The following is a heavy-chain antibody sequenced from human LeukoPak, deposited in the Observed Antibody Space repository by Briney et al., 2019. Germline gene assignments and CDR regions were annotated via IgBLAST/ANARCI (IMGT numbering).Heavy chain of an antibody. CDR1: GFSFKDTG. CDR3: AKDRGVHGGLDY. Sequence: GGSLRLSCAASGFSFKDTGMHRVRQAPGKGLEWVAVISYDGSNKYYADSVKGRFTISRDNSKNTLYLQMNSLRAEDTAVYYCAKDRGVHGGLDYWGQGTLVTVSS. J-gene: IGHJ4*02. CDR2: ISYDGSNK. D-gene: IGHD3-10*01. V-gene: IGHV3-30*18.